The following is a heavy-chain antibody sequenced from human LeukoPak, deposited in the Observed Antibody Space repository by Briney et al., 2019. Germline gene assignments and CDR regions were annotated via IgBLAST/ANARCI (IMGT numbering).Heavy chain of an antibody. CDR3: ADASEYYYYYMDV. J-gene: IGHJ6*03. CDR1: GFTFSSYS. V-gene: IGHV3-21*01. D-gene: IGHD3-16*01. CDR2: ISSSSSYI. Sequence: GGSLRLSCAASGFTFSSYSMNWVRQAPGKGLEWVSSISSSSSYIYYADSVKGRFTISRDNSKNTLYLQMNSLRAEDTAVYYCADASEYYYYYMDVWGKGTTVTVSS.